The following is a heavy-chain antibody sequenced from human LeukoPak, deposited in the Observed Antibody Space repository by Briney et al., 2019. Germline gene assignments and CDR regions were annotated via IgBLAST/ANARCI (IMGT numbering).Heavy chain of an antibody. CDR3: ANAGSYYGGVVFDI. CDR1: GFTFDDYD. CDR2: ISWNSGSI. Sequence: PGGSLRLYCAASGFTFDDYDMEWVRQAPGKGLEWGSGISWNSGSIDYADSVKGRFTISTDNAKNSLYLQMNSLRAEYTALYYCANAGSYYGGVVFDIWGQGTMVTVSS. V-gene: IGHV3-9*01. J-gene: IGHJ3*02. D-gene: IGHD1-26*01.